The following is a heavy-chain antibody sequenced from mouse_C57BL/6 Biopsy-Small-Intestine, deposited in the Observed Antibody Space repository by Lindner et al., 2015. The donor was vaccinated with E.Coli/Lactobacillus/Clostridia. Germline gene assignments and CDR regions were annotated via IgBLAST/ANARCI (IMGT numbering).Heavy chain of an antibody. CDR2: IDPNNGDT. Sequence: SVKVSCKPSGYSFSTYGITWVRQAPGRGLELLGWIDPNNGDTNYAQEFQGRVTLTTDTSTGTIYMDFRSLTSDDTAVYYCARDVGPLDYWGKGTLVTVSS. CDR3: ARDVGPLDY. CDR1: GYSFSTYG. V-gene: IGHV1S15*01. J-gene: IGHJ4*01.